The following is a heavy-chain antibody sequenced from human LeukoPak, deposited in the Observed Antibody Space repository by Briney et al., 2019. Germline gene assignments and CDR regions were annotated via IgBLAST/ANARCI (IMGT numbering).Heavy chain of an antibody. CDR3: ARLLNNDNSGDPDTFDM. CDR1: GGSISRHY. D-gene: IGHD3-22*01. V-gene: IGHV4-59*08. Sequence: PSETLSLTCSVSGGSISRHYWSWIRQPPGKGLEWIGYISYSGSTRYNPSFQSRVTISMEMSKTHFSLTLTSVTAADTAVYYCARLLNNDNSGDPDTFDMWGPGTMVTVSS. J-gene: IGHJ3*02. CDR2: ISYSGST.